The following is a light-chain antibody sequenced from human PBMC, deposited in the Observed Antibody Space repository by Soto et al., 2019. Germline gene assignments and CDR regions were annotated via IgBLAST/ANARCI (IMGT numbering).Light chain of an antibody. CDR3: QQSYSLPVWT. J-gene: IGKJ1*01. CDR1: QGISSY. Sequence: AIRMTQSPSSFSASTGDRVTITCRASQGISSYLAWYQQKPGKPPKLLISAATNLADGVPSRFGGSGSGTDFTLSVSSLQPEDFATYYCQQSYSLPVWTFGQGTKVDIK. CDR2: AAT. V-gene: IGKV1-8*01.